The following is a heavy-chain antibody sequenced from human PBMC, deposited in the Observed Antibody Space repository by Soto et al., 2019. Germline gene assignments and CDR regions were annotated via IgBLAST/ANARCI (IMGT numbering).Heavy chain of an antibody. CDR1: GFTFSSYW. V-gene: IGHV3-7*01. CDR2: IMQDGSET. J-gene: IGHJ6*02. CDR3: ARETFLTIAAAGTGLENYYYYGMDV. Sequence: PGGSLRLSCAASGFTFSSYWMSWVRQAPGKGLEWVANIMQDGSETYYVDSVKGRFTISRDHAKNSLYLQMNSLRAEDTAVYYCARETFLTIAAAGTGLENYYYYGMDVWGQGTTVTVSS. D-gene: IGHD6-13*01.